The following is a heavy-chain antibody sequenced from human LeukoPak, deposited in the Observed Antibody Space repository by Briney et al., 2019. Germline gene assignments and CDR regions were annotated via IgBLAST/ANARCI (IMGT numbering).Heavy chain of an antibody. V-gene: IGHV4-59*01. D-gene: IGHD3-3*01. CDR1: GGSFSGYY. J-gene: IGHJ6*02. CDR2: IYYSGST. CDR3: ARGPYDFWSGYYWAYYYYGMDV. Sequence: PSETLSLTCAVYGGSFSGYYWSWIRQPPGKGLEWIGYIYYSGSTNYNPSLKSRVTISVDTSKNQFSLKLSSVTAADTAVYYCARGPYDFWSGYYWAYYYYGMDVWGQGTTVTVSS.